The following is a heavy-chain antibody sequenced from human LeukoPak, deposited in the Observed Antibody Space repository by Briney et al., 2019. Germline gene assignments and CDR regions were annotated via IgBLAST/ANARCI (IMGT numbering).Heavy chain of an antibody. CDR3: ARGDTMVRGVFDY. J-gene: IGHJ4*02. Sequence: PSETLSLTCTVSGGSISSGDYYWSWIRQPPGKGLEWIGYIYYSGSTYYNPSLKSRVTISVDTSKSQFSLKLSSVTAADTAVYYCARGDTMVRGVFDYWGQGTLVTVSS. CDR1: GGSISSGDYY. V-gene: IGHV4-30-4*01. D-gene: IGHD3-10*01. CDR2: IYYSGST.